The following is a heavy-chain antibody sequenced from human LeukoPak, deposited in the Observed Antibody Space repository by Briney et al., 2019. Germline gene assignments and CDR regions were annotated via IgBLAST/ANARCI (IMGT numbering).Heavy chain of an antibody. D-gene: IGHD3-16*02. Sequence: PSETLSLTCSVYGGSINSFYWGWIRQPPGQGLEGIRYIYYSGSSNYNHSLKSRVTISVDPSKNQFSLKLSSVTAADTAVYYCARAPPYDYVWGSYRYQEGYYMDVWGKGTTVTVSS. J-gene: IGHJ6*03. V-gene: IGHV4-59*01. CDR2: IYYSGSS. CDR3: ARAPPYDYVWGSYRYQEGYYMDV. CDR1: GGSINSFY.